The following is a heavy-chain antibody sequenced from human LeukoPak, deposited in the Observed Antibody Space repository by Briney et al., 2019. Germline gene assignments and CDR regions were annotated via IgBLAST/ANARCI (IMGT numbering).Heavy chain of an antibody. CDR3: ARGRKRGFYWDGDQPLFDY. V-gene: IGHV3-48*02. CDR1: GFTFSSYS. D-gene: IGHD4-17*01. J-gene: IGHJ4*02. CDR2: ISSSSSTI. Sequence: PGGSLRLSCAASGFTFSSYSMNWVRQAPGKGLEWVSYISSSSSTIYYAGSVKGRFTISRDNAKNSLYLQMNSLRDEDTAVYYCARGRKRGFYWDGDQPLFDYWGQGTLVTVSS.